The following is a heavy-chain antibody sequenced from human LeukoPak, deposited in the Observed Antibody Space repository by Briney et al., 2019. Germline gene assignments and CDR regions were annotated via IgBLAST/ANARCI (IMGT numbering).Heavy chain of an antibody. Sequence: GASVKVSCKASGYTFTSYDINWVRQAPGQGLEWMGWMNPNSGNTGYAQKFQGRVTMTRNTSISTAYMELSSLRSEDTAVYYCARVYSSSWYRWFDPWGQGTLVTVSS. J-gene: IGHJ5*02. CDR3: ARVYSSSWYRWFDP. CDR1: GYTFTSYD. D-gene: IGHD6-13*01. CDR2: MNPNSGNT. V-gene: IGHV1-8*01.